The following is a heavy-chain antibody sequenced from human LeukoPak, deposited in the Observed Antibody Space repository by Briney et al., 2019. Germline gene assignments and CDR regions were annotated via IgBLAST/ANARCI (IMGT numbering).Heavy chain of an antibody. Sequence: ASVKVSCKASGYTFTSYGFSWVRQAPGQGLEWMGWIASYNSDRNYAKMLQGRVTMTTDTSTSTAYMELRSLRFDDTAVYYCARKPRTTVEDYWGQGTLVTVSS. D-gene: IGHD4-23*01. J-gene: IGHJ4*02. CDR1: GYTFTSYG. CDR2: IASYNSDR. CDR3: ARKPRTTVEDY. V-gene: IGHV1-18*01.